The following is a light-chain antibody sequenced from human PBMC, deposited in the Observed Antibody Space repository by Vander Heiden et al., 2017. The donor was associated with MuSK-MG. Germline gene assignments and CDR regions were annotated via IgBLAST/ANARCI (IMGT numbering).Light chain of an antibody. CDR2: TNN. CDR3: QSYDSSLSAVV. J-gene: IGLJ2*01. CDR1: SSNIGTGYD. V-gene: IGLV1-40*01. Sequence: SELTPPPSLSGAPGQRVAISCTGSSSNIGTGYDVHWYQQVPRTAPRLLIYTNNNRPSGVPDRFSGSKSGTSASLAITGLQAEDEADYYCQSYDSSLSAVVFGGGTKVTVL.